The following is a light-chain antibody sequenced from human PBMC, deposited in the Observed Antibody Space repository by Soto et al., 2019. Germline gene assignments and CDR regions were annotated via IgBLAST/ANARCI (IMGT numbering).Light chain of an antibody. CDR2: GTS. J-gene: IGKJ5*01. CDR3: QQYGSSIP. V-gene: IGKV3-20*01. CDR1: QSVSSSY. Sequence: EIVLTQSPGTLSLSPGERSTVSCRASQSVSSSYLAWYQHKPGQAPRLLIYGTSSRATGIPDRFSGSGSGTDFTLTISRLEPEDFAVYYCQQYGSSIPSGQGTRLEIK.